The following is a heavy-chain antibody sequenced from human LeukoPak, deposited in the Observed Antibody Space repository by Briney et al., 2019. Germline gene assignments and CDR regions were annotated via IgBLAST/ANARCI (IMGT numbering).Heavy chain of an antibody. D-gene: IGHD6-19*01. CDR2: IYPSDSDT. CDR3: ARIKAGYSSGWFDY. J-gene: IGHJ4*02. Sequence: GESLKISCDGSGYTFSSYWIAWVRQMPGKGLELMGIIYPSDSDTRYSPSFQGQVTISADKSISTAYLQWSSLKASDTAMFYCARIKAGYSSGWFDYWGQGTLVTVSS. CDR1: GYTFSSYW. V-gene: IGHV5-51*01.